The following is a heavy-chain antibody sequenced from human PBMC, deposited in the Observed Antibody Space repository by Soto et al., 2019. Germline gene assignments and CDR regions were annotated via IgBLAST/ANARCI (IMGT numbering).Heavy chain of an antibody. J-gene: IGHJ3*01. CDR3: ARVKVPAAILGAFDL. Sequence: QAQLVQSGGEMKKPGASVKVSCKASGYTFSTYGITWVRQAPGQGLDWMGWINPLKGDTKSAANFQDRVTMTTDTSKITAYMELRSLRADDTAVYYCARVKVPAAILGAFDLWGQGTLVTVSS. D-gene: IGHD2-2*02. CDR2: INPLKGDT. CDR1: GYTFSTYG. V-gene: IGHV1-18*01.